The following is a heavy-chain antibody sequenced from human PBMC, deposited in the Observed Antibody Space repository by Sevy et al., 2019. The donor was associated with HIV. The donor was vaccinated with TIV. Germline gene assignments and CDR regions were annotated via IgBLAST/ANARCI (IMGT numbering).Heavy chain of an antibody. CDR1: GDSISNTPFY. V-gene: IGHV4-61*02. Sequence: SETLSLTCTFSGDSISNTPFYWSWIRLSAGKGLEWLGRIDIRGGTNYNPSLKSRVALSVDMSKNGFSLKLNSVTAADTAVYYCAREKVGYFYCYRGGDYYYFDSWGLGTLVTVSS. J-gene: IGHJ4*02. CDR3: AREKVGYFYCYRGGDYYYFDS. CDR2: IDIRGGT. D-gene: IGHD2-21*01.